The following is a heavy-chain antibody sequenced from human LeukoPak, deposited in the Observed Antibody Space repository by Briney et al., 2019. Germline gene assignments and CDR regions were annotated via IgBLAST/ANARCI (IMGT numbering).Heavy chain of an antibody. Sequence: GSLRLSCAASGFTVSSNYMSWIRQPPGKGLEWIGEINHSGSTNYNPSLKSRVTISVDTPKNQFSLKLSSVTAADTAVYYCARGVSYGGGMDVWGQGTTVTVSS. CDR1: GFTVSSNY. V-gene: IGHV4-34*01. D-gene: IGHD1-26*01. J-gene: IGHJ6*02. CDR3: ARGVSYGGGMDV. CDR2: INHSGST.